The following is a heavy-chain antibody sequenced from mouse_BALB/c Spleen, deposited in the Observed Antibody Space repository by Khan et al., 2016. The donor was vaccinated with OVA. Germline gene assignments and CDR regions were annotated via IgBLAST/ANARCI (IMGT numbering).Heavy chain of an antibody. Sequence: VQLQESGPGLVAPSQSLSITCTVSWFSLTGYGVTWVRQPPGKGLEWLGMIWGDGTTDYNSALNSRLSISKDNSKSQVFLKMNSLQTDDTARYYCARAYYGNYREAMDYWGQGTSVTVSS. CDR1: WFSLTGYG. V-gene: IGHV2-6-7*01. CDR3: ARAYYGNYREAMDY. D-gene: IGHD2-10*01. CDR2: IWGDGTT. J-gene: IGHJ4*01.